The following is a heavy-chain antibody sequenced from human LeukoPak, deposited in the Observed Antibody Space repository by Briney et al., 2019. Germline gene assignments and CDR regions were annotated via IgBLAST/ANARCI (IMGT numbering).Heavy chain of an antibody. CDR1: GGSFSGYY. CDR2: INHSGST. Sequence: PSETLSLTCAVYGGSFSGYYWSWIRQPPGKGLEWIGEINHSGSTNYNPSLKSRVTISVDTSKNQFSLKLSSVTAADTAVYYCARRSRYNWNVGWFDPWGQGTLVTVSS. CDR3: ARRSRYNWNVGWFDP. D-gene: IGHD1-20*01. J-gene: IGHJ5*02. V-gene: IGHV4-34*01.